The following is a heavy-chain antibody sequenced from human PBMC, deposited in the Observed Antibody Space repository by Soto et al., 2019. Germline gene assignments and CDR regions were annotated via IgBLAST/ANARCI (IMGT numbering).Heavy chain of an antibody. CDR2: ISTNGGNT. CDR3: ARATTVTGSYFDY. J-gene: IGHJ4*02. CDR1: GFTFSSYV. D-gene: IGHD4-4*01. Sequence: EVQLVESGEGSVQPGGSLRLSCVASGFTFSSYVIHWARQAPGKGLEYVSTISTNGGNTFYADSVKGRFTVSRDNSKNTLYLQMGSLRAEDMAVYYCARATTVTGSYFDYWGQGTLVTVSS. V-gene: IGHV3-64*02.